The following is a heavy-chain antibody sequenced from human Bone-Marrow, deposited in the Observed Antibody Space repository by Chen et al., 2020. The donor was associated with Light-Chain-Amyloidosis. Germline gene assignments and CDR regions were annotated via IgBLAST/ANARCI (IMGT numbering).Heavy chain of an antibody. CDR2: ISHGGET. D-gene: IGHD6-6*01. V-gene: IGHV4-31*03. J-gene: IGHJ4*02. CDR1: GGSISSEFYY. CDR3: AREALEYTSTSGGFYFDY. Sequence: HVQLQESGPGLVKPSQTLSLTCTVSGGSISSEFYYWSWIRQLPGGGLEWIVYISHGGETFYSQSLGSRVTMSVDTSQNEFSMRLSSVTAADTAVYYCAREALEYTSTSGGFYFDYWGQGALVTVSA.